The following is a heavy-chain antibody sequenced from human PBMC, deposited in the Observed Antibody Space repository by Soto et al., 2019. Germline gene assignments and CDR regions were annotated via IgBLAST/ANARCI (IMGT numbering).Heavy chain of an antibody. CDR3: AHRGFFDSGHPNWFDP. CDR2: IYWDDDE. J-gene: IGHJ5*02. CDR1: GLSLTARGVG. V-gene: IGHV2-5*02. Sequence: SGPTLVNPTQTLTLTCTFSGLSLTARGVGVGWIRQPPGKALEWLALIYWDDDERYSPSLKSRLTITKDTSRNQVVLTMTNMDPVDTATYYCAHRGFFDSGHPNWFDPWGQGALVTVSS. D-gene: IGHD4-17*01.